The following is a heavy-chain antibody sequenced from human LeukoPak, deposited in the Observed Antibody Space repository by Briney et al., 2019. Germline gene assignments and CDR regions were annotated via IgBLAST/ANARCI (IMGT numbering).Heavy chain of an antibody. V-gene: IGHV4-59*08. J-gene: IGHJ5*02. CDR3: ARVGYCSGGSCYWFDP. CDR1: GGSISNYY. D-gene: IGHD2-15*01. Sequence: SETLSLTCTVSGGSISNYYWSWIRQPPEKGPEWIGYIHYSGSTNYNPSLKSRVTMSVDTSKNQFSLKLSSVTAADTAVYYCARVGYCSGGSCYWFDPWGQGTLVTVSS. CDR2: IHYSGST.